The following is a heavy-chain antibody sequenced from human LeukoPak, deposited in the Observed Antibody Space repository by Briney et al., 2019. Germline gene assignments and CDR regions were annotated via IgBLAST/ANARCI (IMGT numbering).Heavy chain of an antibody. Sequence: SETLSLTCAVYRGSFSGYYWSWIRQPPGKGLEWIGEINHSGSTNYNPSLKSRVTISVDTSKNQFSLKLSSVTAADTAVYYCARVDFMYSYGFDYWGQGTLVTVSS. J-gene: IGHJ4*02. V-gene: IGHV4-34*01. D-gene: IGHD5-18*01. CDR3: ARVDFMYSYGFDY. CDR1: RGSFSGYY. CDR2: INHSGST.